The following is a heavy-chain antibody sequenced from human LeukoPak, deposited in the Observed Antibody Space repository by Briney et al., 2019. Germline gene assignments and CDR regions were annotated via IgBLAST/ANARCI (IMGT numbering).Heavy chain of an antibody. Sequence: GGSLRLSCAASGFTFSSYAMSWVRQAPGKGLEWVSTISGSGGSTYYADSVKGRLTISRDNSKNTLYLQMNSLRAEDTAVYYCAKHFKWKYDSFDYWGQGTLVTVSS. D-gene: IGHD1-1*01. J-gene: IGHJ4*02. CDR1: GFTFSSYA. V-gene: IGHV3-23*01. CDR2: ISGSGGST. CDR3: AKHFKWKYDSFDY.